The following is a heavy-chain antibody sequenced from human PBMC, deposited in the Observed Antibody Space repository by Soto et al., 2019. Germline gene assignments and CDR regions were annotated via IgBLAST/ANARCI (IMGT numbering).Heavy chain of an antibody. D-gene: IGHD3-10*01. CDR3: AKDQAMVRGVIITWGDY. Sequence: QVQLVESGGGVVQPGRSLRLSCAASGFTFSSYGMHWVRQAPGKGLEWVADISYDGSNKYYADSVKGRFTISRDNSKNTVYRQMNSLRAEDTAVYYCAKDQAMVRGVIITWGDYWGQGTLVTVSS. CDR2: ISYDGSNK. J-gene: IGHJ4*02. CDR1: GFTFSSYG. V-gene: IGHV3-30*18.